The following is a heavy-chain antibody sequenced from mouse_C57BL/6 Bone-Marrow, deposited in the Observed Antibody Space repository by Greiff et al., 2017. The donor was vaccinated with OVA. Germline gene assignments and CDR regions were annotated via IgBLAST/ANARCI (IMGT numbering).Heavy chain of an antibody. Sequence: EVKVVESGGGLVQPKGSLKLSCAASGFSFNTYAMNWVRQAPGKGLEWVARIRSKSNNYATYYADSVKDRFTISRDDSESMLYLQMNNLKTEDTAMYCCVRHDVYWYFDVWGTGTTVTVSS. D-gene: IGHD2-3*01. J-gene: IGHJ1*03. CDR3: VRHDVYWYFDV. CDR2: IRSKSNNYAT. V-gene: IGHV10-1*01. CDR1: GFSFNTYA.